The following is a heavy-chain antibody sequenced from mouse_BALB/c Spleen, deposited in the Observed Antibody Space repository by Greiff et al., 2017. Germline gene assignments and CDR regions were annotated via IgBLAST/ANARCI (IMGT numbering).Heavy chain of an antibody. J-gene: IGHJ2*01. CDR1: GFSLTSYG. Sequence: VQLQESGPGLVAPSQSLSITCTVSGFSLTSYGVHWVRQPPGKGLEWLGVIWAGGSTNYNSALMSRLSISKDNSKSQVFLKMNSLQTDDTAMYYCARDQGEYYGYLDYWGQGTTLTVSA. D-gene: IGHD1-1*01. V-gene: IGHV2-9*02. CDR3: ARDQGEYYGYLDY. CDR2: IWAGGST.